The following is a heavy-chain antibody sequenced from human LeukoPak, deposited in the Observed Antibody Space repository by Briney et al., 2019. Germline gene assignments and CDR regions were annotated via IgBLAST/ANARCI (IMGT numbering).Heavy chain of an antibody. D-gene: IGHD3-3*01. J-gene: IGHJ3*02. V-gene: IGHV1-2*02. CDR3: ASHLYYDFWSGYSNAFDI. CDR1: GYTFTGYY. Sequence: ASVKVSCKAPGYTFTGYYMHWVRQAPGQGLEWMGWINPNSGGTNYAQKFQGRVTMTRDTSISTAYMELSRLRSDDTAVCYCASHLYYDFWSGYSNAFDIWGQGTMVTVSS. CDR2: INPNSGGT.